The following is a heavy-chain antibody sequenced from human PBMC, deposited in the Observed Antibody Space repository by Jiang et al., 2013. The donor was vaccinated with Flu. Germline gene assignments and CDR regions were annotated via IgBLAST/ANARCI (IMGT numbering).Heavy chain of an antibody. CDR3: AKDRIVGASGTDY. CDR2: ISVHGDTT. V-gene: IGHV3-23*01. Sequence: VQLLESGGGLVQPGGSLRLSCGASGFTFRIYAMSWVRQAPGKGLEWVSGISVHGDTTYYADSVKGRFTISRDTSKNTLYLQMNSLRAEDTAVYYCAKDRIVGASGTDYWGQGTLVTVSS. D-gene: IGHD1-26*01. J-gene: IGHJ4*02. CDR1: GFTFRIYA.